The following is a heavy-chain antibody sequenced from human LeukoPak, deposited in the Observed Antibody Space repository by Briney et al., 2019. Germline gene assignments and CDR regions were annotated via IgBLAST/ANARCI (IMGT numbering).Heavy chain of an antibody. CDR1: GYTFSDYY. Sequence: ASVKVSCKASGYTFSDYYMHWIRQAPGQGLEWMGFSNLNSGGTNYAQKFQGRVTMTRDTSISTAYMELSRLRSDDTAMYYCARDERYDSGGYPFDYWGQGTLVTVSS. CDR2: SNLNSGGT. CDR3: ARDERYDSGGYPFDY. J-gene: IGHJ4*02. V-gene: IGHV1-2*02. D-gene: IGHD3-22*01.